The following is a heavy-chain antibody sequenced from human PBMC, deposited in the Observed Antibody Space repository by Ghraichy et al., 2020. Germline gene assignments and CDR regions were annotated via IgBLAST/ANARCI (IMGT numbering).Heavy chain of an antibody. V-gene: IGHV3-66*01. CDR3: AREKVVPAAMGSTPDAFDI. Sequence: RGSLRLSCAASGFTVSSNYMSWVRQAPGKGLEWVSVIYSGGSTYYADSVKGRFTISRDNSKNTLYLQMNSLRAEDTAVYYCAREKVVPAAMGSTPDAFDIWGQGTMVTVSS. CDR1: GFTVSSNY. D-gene: IGHD2-2*01. J-gene: IGHJ3*02. CDR2: IYSGGST.